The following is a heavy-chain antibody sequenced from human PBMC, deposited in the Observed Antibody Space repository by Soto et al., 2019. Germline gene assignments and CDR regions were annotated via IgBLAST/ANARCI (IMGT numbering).Heavy chain of an antibody. V-gene: IGHV1-69*02. J-gene: IGHJ4*02. D-gene: IGHD7-27*01. CDR1: GGTFSSYT. Sequence: SVKVSCKASGGTFSSYTISWVRQATGQGLEWMGRIIPILGIANYAQKFQGRVTITADKSTSTAYMELSSLRSEDTAVYYCARGLGRTPNHFDYWGQGTLVTVSS. CDR3: ARGLGRTPNHFDY. CDR2: IIPILGIA.